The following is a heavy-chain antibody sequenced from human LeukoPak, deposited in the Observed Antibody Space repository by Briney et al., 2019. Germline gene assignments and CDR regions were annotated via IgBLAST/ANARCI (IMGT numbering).Heavy chain of an antibody. D-gene: IGHD2-2*01. CDR3: AREDCSSTSCRHPYGMDV. CDR1: GFTFSSYE. J-gene: IGHJ6*02. Sequence: GGSLRLSCAASGFTFSSYEMNWVRQAPGKGLEWVSYISSSGSTIYYADSVKGRFTISRDNAKNSLYLQMNSLRAEDTAVYYCAREDCSSTSCRHPYGMDVWGQGTTVTVSS. V-gene: IGHV3-48*03. CDR2: ISSSGSTI.